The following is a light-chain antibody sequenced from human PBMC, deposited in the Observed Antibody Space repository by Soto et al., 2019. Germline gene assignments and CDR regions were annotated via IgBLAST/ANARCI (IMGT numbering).Light chain of an antibody. CDR2: DAS. CDR1: QSVSTY. V-gene: IGKV3-11*01. J-gene: IGKJ3*01. CDR3: QQRSNWPLT. Sequence: EIVLTQSPAVLSLSPGERATLSCRASQSVSTYLAWYQQKPGQAPRLLIYDASNRATGIPARFSGSGSGTDFTLTISSLEPADFVIYYCQQRSNWPLTFGPGTKVDI.